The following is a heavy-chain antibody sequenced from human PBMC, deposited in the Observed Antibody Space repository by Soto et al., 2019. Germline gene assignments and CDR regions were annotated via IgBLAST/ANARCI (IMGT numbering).Heavy chain of an antibody. CDR2: ISGDGYST. V-gene: IGHV3-23*01. J-gene: IGHJ4*02. CDR1: GFTFSSYA. Sequence: GGSLRLSCAASGFTFSSYAMSWVRQAPGKGLEWASAISGDGYSTYSADSVKGRFTISRDNSKNTLYLRMNSLRAEDTAVYYCANLLYSNYVLTNCWGQGTMVTVYS. CDR3: ANLLYSNYVLTNC. D-gene: IGHD4-4*01.